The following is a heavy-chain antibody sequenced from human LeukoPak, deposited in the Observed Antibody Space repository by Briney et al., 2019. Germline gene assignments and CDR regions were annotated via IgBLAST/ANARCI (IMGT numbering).Heavy chain of an antibody. Sequence: PSETPSLTCAVYGGSFSGYYWSWIRQPPGKGLEWIGEINHSGSTNYNPSLKSRVTTSVDTSKNQFSLKLSSVTAADTAVYYCARAHYDFWSGYSDYWGQGTLVTVSS. CDR1: GGSFSGYY. CDR3: ARAHYDFWSGYSDY. J-gene: IGHJ4*02. V-gene: IGHV4-34*01. D-gene: IGHD3-3*01. CDR2: INHSGST.